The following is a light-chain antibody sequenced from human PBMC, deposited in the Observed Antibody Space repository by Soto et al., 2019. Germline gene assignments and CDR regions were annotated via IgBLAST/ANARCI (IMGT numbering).Light chain of an antibody. Sequence: EIVLTQSPATLSLSPGERATLSCRASQSVSSYLAWYQQKPGQAPRLLIYDASNMATGIPARFSGSGSGTDFTLTISSLGPEDVAVYYCQQRSNWPAMYTFGQGTKLEIK. CDR2: DAS. J-gene: IGKJ2*01. CDR1: QSVSSY. CDR3: QQRSNWPAMYT. V-gene: IGKV3-11*01.